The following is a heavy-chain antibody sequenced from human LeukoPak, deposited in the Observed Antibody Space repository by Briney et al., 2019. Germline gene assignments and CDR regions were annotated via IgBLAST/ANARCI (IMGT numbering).Heavy chain of an antibody. D-gene: IGHD3-22*01. J-gene: IGHJ4*02. CDR1: GGSFSGYY. Sequence: SETLSLTCAVYGGSFSGYYWSGIRDPPGKGGEGGGEINHRGSTNYNRSLKSRVTTSVDTAKNEFSCKLNSATCADTAGYYCARSPPTYYYDRWAQGPRVPVSS. CDR2: INHRGST. CDR3: ARSPPTYYYDR. V-gene: IGHV4-34*01.